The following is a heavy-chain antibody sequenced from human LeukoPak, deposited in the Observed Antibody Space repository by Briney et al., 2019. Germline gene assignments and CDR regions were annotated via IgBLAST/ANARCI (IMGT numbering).Heavy chain of an antibody. Sequence: GGSLRLSCAASGFTFSSYWMSWVRQAPGKGLEWVANIRQDGSEKYYVDSVKGRFTISRDNAKNSLYLQMNSLRAEDTAVYYCARDGFYCSSTSCYYDFDPWGQGTLVTVSS. CDR3: ARDGFYCSSTSCYYDFDP. V-gene: IGHV3-7*01. J-gene: IGHJ5*02. D-gene: IGHD2-2*01. CDR2: IRQDGSEK. CDR1: GFTFSSYW.